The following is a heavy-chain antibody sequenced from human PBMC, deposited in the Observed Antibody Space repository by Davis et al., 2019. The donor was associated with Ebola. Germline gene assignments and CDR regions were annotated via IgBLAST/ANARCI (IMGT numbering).Heavy chain of an antibody. CDR1: GFTFSSYG. CDR2: ISYDGSNK. D-gene: IGHD6-19*01. V-gene: IGHV3-30*18. J-gene: IGHJ4*02. Sequence: PGGSLRLSCAASGFTFSSYGMHWVRQAPGKGLEWVAVISYDGSNKYYADSVKGRFTISRDNSKNTLYLQMNSLRAEDTAVYYCAKDLSSGWYTPFDYWGQGTLVTVSS. CDR3: AKDLSSGWYTPFDY.